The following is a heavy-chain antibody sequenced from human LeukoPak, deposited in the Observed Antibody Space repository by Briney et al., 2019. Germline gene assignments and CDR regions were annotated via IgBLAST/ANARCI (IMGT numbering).Heavy chain of an antibody. CDR3: ASGITMVRGPTDYYGMDV. CDR1: GFTFSSYG. Sequence: GGSLRLSCAASGFTFSSYGMHWVRQAPGKGLEWVAVIWYDGSNKYYADPVKGRFTISRDNSKNTLYLQMNSLRAEDTAVYYCASGITMVRGPTDYYGMDVWGKGTTVTVSS. D-gene: IGHD3-10*01. J-gene: IGHJ6*04. CDR2: IWYDGSNK. V-gene: IGHV3-33*01.